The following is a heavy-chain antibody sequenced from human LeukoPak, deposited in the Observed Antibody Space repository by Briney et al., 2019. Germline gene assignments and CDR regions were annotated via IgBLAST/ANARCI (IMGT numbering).Heavy chain of an antibody. D-gene: IGHD3-22*01. CDR2: IYYSGST. CDR3: ARGTHYNDSSGFFSLDY. Sequence: SETLSLTCTVSGGSISSYYWSWIRQPPGKGLEWIGYIYYSGSTNYNPSLKSRVTISVDTSKNQFSLKLTSVTAADTALYYCARGTHYNDSSGFFSLDYWGQGTLVTVSS. CDR1: GGSISSYY. V-gene: IGHV4-59*01. J-gene: IGHJ4*02.